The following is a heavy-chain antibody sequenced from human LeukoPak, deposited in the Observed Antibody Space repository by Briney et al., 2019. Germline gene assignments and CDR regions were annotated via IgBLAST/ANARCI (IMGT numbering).Heavy chain of an antibody. V-gene: IGHV4-34*01. Sequence: SETLSLTCTVYGGSFNGYYWTWIRQPPGKGLAWIGESERGGSINYNPSLKSRVTMSVDTSKNQFSLKLSSVTAADTAVYYCARGYGSGSYYKYWGLGTLVTVSS. CDR1: GGSFNGYY. CDR3: ARGYGSGSYYKY. CDR2: SERGGSI. J-gene: IGHJ4*02. D-gene: IGHD3-10*01.